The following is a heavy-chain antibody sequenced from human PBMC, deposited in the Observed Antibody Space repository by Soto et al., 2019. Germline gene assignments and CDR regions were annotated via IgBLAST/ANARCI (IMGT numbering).Heavy chain of an antibody. Sequence: PAGSLTLSCAVSGLTFSSYAISWVRQGQGKGQVGVSTISGCSGSTYYPDTVKGRFTNTKDNSTDKLCLQMNTLRAEDAAEYYWAEGGVGGTVQPDYFDFWG. CDR2: ISGCSGST. CDR3: AEGGVGGTVQPDYFDF. D-gene: IGHD6-25*01. CDR1: GLTFSSYA. V-gene: IGHV3-23*01. J-gene: IGHJ4*01.